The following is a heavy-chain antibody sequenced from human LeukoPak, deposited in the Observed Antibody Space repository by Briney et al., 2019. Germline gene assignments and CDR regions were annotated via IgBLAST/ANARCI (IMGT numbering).Heavy chain of an antibody. D-gene: IGHD5-18*01. J-gene: IGHJ4*02. CDR2: ISSSINYI. V-gene: IGHV3-21*01. CDR3: ASTIIQPWVDY. CDR1: GFTFSSYS. Sequence: PGGSLRLSCAASGFTFSSYSMNWVRQAPGKGLESVSSISSSINYINYADSVKGRFTISRDNANNSLYLQMTSLRVDDSAVYYYASTIIQPWVDYWGQGTLVTVSS.